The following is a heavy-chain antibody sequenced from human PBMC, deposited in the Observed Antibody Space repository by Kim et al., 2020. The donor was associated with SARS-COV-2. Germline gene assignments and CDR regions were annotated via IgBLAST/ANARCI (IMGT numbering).Heavy chain of an antibody. CDR3: ATSLIAAAGTGNFDY. D-gene: IGHD6-13*01. CDR1: GGTFSSYA. CDR2: IIPILGTA. J-gene: IGHJ4*02. Sequence: SVKVSCKASGGTFSSYAISWVRQAPGQGLEWMGGIIPILGTANYAQKFQGRVTITADESTSTAYMELSSLRSEDTAVYYCATSLIAAAGTGNFDYWGQGTLVTVSS. V-gene: IGHV1-69*13.